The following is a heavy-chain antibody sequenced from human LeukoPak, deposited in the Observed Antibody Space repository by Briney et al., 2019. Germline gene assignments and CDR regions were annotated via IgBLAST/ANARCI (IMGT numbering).Heavy chain of an antibody. V-gene: IGHV4-34*01. CDR1: GRSFSDDS. D-gene: IGHD7-27*01. CDR3: ARERRSPGVKCFDP. Sequence: SETLSLTCAVYGRSFSDDSWTWLRQSPGEGLEWIGEINHSGLTKYNPSLKSRVIISVEMSKKQFSLKLTSVTAADTAVYYCARERRSPGVKCFDPWGQGTLVTVSS. J-gene: IGHJ5*02. CDR2: INHSGLT.